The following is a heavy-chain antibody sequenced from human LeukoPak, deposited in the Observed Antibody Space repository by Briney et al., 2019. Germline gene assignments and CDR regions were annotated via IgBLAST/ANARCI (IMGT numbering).Heavy chain of an antibody. CDR2: IRSNILI. Sequence: PGGSLRLSCAASGVTFGRYGMSSVRDAPGEGREWGSFIRSNILIHYADSVKGRFTISRDNATISLYLQMNSLRAEDTAVYYCARQISGTYYNTTDSWGQGSLVSVSS. CDR3: ARQISGTYYNTTDS. V-gene: IGHV3-48*01. J-gene: IGHJ4*02. CDR1: GVTFGRYG. D-gene: IGHD3-10*01.